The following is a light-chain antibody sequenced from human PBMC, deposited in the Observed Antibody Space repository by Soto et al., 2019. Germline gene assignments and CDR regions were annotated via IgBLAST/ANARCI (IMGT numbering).Light chain of an antibody. V-gene: IGLV2-14*01. CDR3: SSYTTSRTVI. CDR2: EVS. CDR1: RNDNGAYNY. Sequence: QSVLTQPASVSGSPGQSITISCTGTRNDNGAYNYVYWYQQHPGNAPKHMIYEVSNRPSGASNRFSGSKSGNTASLTISGLQAEDETDYYCSSYTTSRTVIFGGGTKLTV. J-gene: IGLJ2*01.